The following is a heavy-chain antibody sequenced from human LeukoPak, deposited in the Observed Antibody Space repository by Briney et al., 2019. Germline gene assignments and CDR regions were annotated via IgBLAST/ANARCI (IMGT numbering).Heavy chain of an antibody. V-gene: IGHV3-7*01. CDR3: ATYSPTPRRRLDY. D-gene: IGHD2-21*01. CDR2: IKQDGSEE. CDR1: GFTFSNYY. Sequence: PGGSLRFSCAASGFTFSNYYVTWVRQAPGKGLEWVARIKQDGSEESYVDSAKGRFTISRDDAQNSVYLQMTSLRAEDTAVYYCATYSPTPRRRLDYWGQGTLVTVSS. J-gene: IGHJ4*02.